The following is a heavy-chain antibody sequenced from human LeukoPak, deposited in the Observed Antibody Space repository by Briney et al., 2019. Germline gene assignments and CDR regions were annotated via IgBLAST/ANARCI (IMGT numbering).Heavy chain of an antibody. Sequence: GGSLRLSCAASGFTFSSYAMSWVRQAPGKGLEWVAVISYDGSNKYYADSVKGRFTISRDNSKNTLYLQMNSLRAEDTAVYYCAREIRYFDWLTPDYWGQGTLVTVSS. D-gene: IGHD3-9*01. V-gene: IGHV3-30*14. CDR3: AREIRYFDWLTPDY. CDR2: ISYDGSNK. J-gene: IGHJ4*02. CDR1: GFTFSSYA.